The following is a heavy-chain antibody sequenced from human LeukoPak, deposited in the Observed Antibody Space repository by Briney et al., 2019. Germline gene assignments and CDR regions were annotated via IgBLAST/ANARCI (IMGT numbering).Heavy chain of an antibody. V-gene: IGHV3-30-3*01. D-gene: IGHD3-9*01. J-gene: IGHJ6*02. CDR3: ARNPPAAGWFYYGMDV. CDR2: ISYDGSNT. Sequence: SCKASGYTFTGYYMHWVRQAPGKGLEWVAVISYDGSNTYYTDSVKGRFTISRDNSKNTLYLQMNSLRAEDTAMYYCARNPPAAGWFYYGMDVWGQGTTVIVSS. CDR1: GYTFTGYY.